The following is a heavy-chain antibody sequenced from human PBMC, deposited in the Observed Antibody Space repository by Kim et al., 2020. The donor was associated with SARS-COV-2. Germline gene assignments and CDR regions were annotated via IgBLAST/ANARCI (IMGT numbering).Heavy chain of an antibody. CDR2: IYYSGST. V-gene: IGHV4-39*01. CDR3: ARPRVRSGKGGWFDP. D-gene: IGHD1-26*01. Sequence: SETLSLTCTVSGGSISSSSYYWGWIRQPPGKGLEWIGSIYYSGSTYYNPSLKSRVTISVDTSKNQFSLKLSSVTAADTAVYYCARPRVRSGKGGWFDPWGEATLATVSS. J-gene: IGHJ5*02. CDR1: GGSISSSSYY.